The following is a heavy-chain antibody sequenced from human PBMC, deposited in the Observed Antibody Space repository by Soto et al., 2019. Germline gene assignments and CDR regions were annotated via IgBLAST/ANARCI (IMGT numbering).Heavy chain of an antibody. V-gene: IGHV3-30*03. CDR1: GFSFSNYG. J-gene: IGHJ4*02. CDR2: TSSAGHEK. D-gene: IGHD3-10*01. CDR3: ASNLVRGSWYFDY. Sequence: QVQLVQSGGGVVQPGRSLRLSCAASGFSFSNYGMHWLRQAPGKGLEWVAATSSAGHEKYYADSVKGRFTISRDNSKNTLYLQMNDLRAEDTAVFYCASNLVRGSWYFDYWGQGTLVTVSS.